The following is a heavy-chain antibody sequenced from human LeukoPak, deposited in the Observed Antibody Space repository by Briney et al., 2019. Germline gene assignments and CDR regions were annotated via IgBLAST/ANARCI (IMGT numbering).Heavy chain of an antibody. V-gene: IGHV3-53*01. CDR1: GFTVISNY. J-gene: IGHJ4*02. CDR2: IYSGGST. Sequence: GSLRLSCAASGFTVISNYMSWVRQAPGKGLEWVSVIYSGGSTYYADSVKGRFTISRDNSKNTLYLQMNSLRAEDTAVYYCARDEGRFLEWFADYWGQGTLVTVSS. D-gene: IGHD3-3*01. CDR3: ARDEGRFLEWFADY.